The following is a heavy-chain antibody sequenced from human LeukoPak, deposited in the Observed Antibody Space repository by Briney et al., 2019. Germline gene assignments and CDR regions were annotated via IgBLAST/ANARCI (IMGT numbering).Heavy chain of an antibody. J-gene: IGHJ4*02. Sequence: SETLSLTCTVSGGSISSSSYYWGWIRQPPGKGLEWTGSIYYSGSTYYNPSLKSRVTISVDTSKNQFSLKLSSVTAADTAVYYCARHEVVAATACDYWGQGTLVTVSS. D-gene: IGHD2-15*01. CDR2: IYYSGST. CDR3: ARHEVVAATACDY. CDR1: GGSISSSSYY. V-gene: IGHV4-39*01.